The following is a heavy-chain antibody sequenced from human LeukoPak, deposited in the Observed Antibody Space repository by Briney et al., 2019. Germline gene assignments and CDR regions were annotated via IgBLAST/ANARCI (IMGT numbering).Heavy chain of an antibody. J-gene: IGHJ6*03. CDR2: IYYSGST. D-gene: IGHD3-3*01. V-gene: IGHV4-59*01. CDR3: ARAPSMILRFSDSPYYMDV. Sequence: SETLSLTCTVSGGSISSYYWSWIRQPPGKGLEWIGYIYYSGSTNYNPSLKSRVTISVDTSKNQFSLKLSSVTAADTAVYYCARAPSMILRFSDSPYYMDVWGKGTTVTVSS. CDR1: GGSISSYY.